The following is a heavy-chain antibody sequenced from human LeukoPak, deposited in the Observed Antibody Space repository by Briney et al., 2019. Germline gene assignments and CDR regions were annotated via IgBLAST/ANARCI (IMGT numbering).Heavy chain of an antibody. V-gene: IGHV3-11*01. D-gene: IGHD6-6*01. CDR1: GFTFTDYF. Sequence: PGGSLRLSCAASGFTFTDYFMNWIRQAPGKGLEWVSSISISGSTIYYADSVKGRFAISRDNAKNSLYLQMNSLRAEDTAMYYCARSSDSSSLQYFQRWGQGTLVTVSS. CDR2: ISISGSTI. J-gene: IGHJ1*01. CDR3: ARSSDSSSLQYFQR.